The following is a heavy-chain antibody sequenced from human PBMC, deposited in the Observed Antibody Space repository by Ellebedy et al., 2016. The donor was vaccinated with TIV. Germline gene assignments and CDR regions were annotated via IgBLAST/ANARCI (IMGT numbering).Heavy chain of an antibody. Sequence: ASVKVSXKASSYTFTSYGISWVRQAPGQGLDWMGWISTYKGNTKYAQKFQGRVTMTTDTSTSTAYMELRSLRSDDTAVYYCARSSSGSYHLVPFDYWGQGTLVTVSS. CDR3: ARSSSGSYHLVPFDY. CDR2: ISTYKGNT. V-gene: IGHV1-18*01. D-gene: IGHD1-26*01. J-gene: IGHJ4*02. CDR1: SYTFTSYG.